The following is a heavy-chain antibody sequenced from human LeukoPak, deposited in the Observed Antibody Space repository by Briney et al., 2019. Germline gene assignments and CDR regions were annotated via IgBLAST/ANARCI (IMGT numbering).Heavy chain of an antibody. J-gene: IGHJ4*02. Sequence: GGSLRLSCAASGSTFSSYSMNWVRQAPGKGLEWVSSISSSSSYIYYADSVKGRFTISRDNAKNSLYLQMNSLRAEDTAVYYCASNYYDSSGYFHWGQGTLVTVSS. CDR3: ASNYYDSSGYFH. D-gene: IGHD3-22*01. CDR2: ISSSSSYI. V-gene: IGHV3-21*01. CDR1: GSTFSSYS.